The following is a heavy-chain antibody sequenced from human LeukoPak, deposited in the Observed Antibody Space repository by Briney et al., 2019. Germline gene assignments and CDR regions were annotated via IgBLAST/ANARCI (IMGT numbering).Heavy chain of an antibody. Sequence: ASVKVSCKAAASTFASNDIYWERHPKGPGLEWMGWMNPNSGNTGYAGKFQGRITLGADTSTSTAYLELRSLRSEGTGVYYCARGRATVTTHWVDPWGQGTLVTVSS. CDR2: MNPNSGNT. CDR1: ASTFASND. J-gene: IGHJ5*02. CDR3: ARGRATVTTHWVDP. V-gene: IGHV1-8*02. D-gene: IGHD4-11*01.